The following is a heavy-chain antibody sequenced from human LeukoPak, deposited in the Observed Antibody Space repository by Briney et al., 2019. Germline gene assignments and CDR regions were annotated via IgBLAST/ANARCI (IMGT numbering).Heavy chain of an antibody. CDR2: IYYSGST. J-gene: IGHJ4*02. D-gene: IGHD3-10*01. CDR1: GGSLSSYY. Sequence: SETLSLTCTVSGGSLSSYYWSWLRQPPGKGLEWIGYIYYSGSTNYNPSLKSRVTISVDTSKNQFSLKLSSVTAADTAVYYCARDGTYYGSGSYDYWGQGTLVTVSS. CDR3: ARDGTYYGSGSYDY. V-gene: IGHV4-59*01.